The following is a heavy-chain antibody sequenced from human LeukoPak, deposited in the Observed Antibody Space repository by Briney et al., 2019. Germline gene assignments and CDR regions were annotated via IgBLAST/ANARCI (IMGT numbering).Heavy chain of an antibody. Sequence: TGGSLRLSCAASGLTFSSYWMHWVRQAPGKGLVWVSRIKSDGSSTRYADSVKGRFTISRDNAKNTLWLQMNSLRAEDTAVYYCATDLDYGGYSHFDFWGQGTLVTVSS. J-gene: IGHJ4*02. CDR1: GLTFSSYW. CDR3: ATDLDYGGYSHFDF. V-gene: IGHV3-74*01. CDR2: IKSDGSST. D-gene: IGHD4-23*01.